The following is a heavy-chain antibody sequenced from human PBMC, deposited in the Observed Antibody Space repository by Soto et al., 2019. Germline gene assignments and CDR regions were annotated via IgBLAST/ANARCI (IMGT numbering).Heavy chain of an antibody. V-gene: IGHV3-23*01. J-gene: IGHJ4*02. Sequence: EVQLLESGGDLVQPGGSLRLSCVASGFTFGSRAMSWVRQAPGEGLEWVSTITDTGGDTKYADSVRGRFTISRDNSKNTLYLLMSRLRDEDSARYFCARGSEESYPGSRIFDLWGRGTLVTVSS. CDR1: GFTFGSRA. D-gene: IGHD3-10*01. CDR3: ARGSEESYPGSRIFDL. CDR2: ITDTGGDT.